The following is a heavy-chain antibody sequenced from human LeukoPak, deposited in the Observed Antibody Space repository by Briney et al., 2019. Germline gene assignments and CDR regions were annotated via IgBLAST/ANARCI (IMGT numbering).Heavy chain of an antibody. D-gene: IGHD3-10*01. CDR3: ARDHPAGLDKLLWFGELYGMDV. Sequence: ASVKVSCKASGYTFTGYYIHWVRQAPGQGLEWMGIINPSGGSTSYAQKFQGRVTMTRDTSTSTVYMELSSLGSEDTAVYYCARDHPAGLDKLLWFGELYGMDVWGQGTTVTVSS. CDR2: INPSGGST. J-gene: IGHJ6*02. V-gene: IGHV1-46*01. CDR1: GYTFTGYY.